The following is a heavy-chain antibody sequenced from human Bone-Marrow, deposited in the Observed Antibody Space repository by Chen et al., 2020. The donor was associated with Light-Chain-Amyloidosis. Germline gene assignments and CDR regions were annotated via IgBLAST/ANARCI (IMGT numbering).Heavy chain of an antibody. J-gene: IGHJ4*02. Sequence: EVQLVQSGGGLVQPGGSLRLSCAASGFTFSNYGVSWVGQAPGKGLEWVSASGRSGSSHYAASVRGRFTISRDSSTNTVNLQMNSLRADDTGVYYCAKETSGPGWYTVDYWGQGTLVTVSS. V-gene: IGHV3-23*04. CDR3: AKETSGPGWYTVDY. D-gene: IGHD6-19*01. CDR2: SGRSGSS. CDR1: GFTFSNYG.